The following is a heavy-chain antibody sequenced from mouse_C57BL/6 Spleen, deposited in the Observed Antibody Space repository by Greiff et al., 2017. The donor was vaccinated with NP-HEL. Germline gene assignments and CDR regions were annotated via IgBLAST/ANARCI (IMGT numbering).Heavy chain of an antibody. J-gene: IGHJ4*01. V-gene: IGHV7-3*01. CDR3: ARYISNYYGSSYAMDY. CDR2: IRNKANGYTT. Sequence: EVQLVESGGGLVQPGGSLSLSCAASGFTFTDYYMSWVRQPPGKALEWLGFIRNKANGYTTEYSASVKGRFTISRDNSQSILYLQMNALRAEDSATYYCARYISNYYGSSYAMDYWGQGTSVTVSS. CDR1: GFTFTDYY. D-gene: IGHD1-1*01.